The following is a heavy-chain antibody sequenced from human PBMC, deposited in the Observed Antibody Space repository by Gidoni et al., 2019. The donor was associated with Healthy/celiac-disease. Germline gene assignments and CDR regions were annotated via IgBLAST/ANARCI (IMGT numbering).Heavy chain of an antibody. D-gene: IGHD3-22*01. CDR3: AKAPYDSSGYYYYYYGMDV. V-gene: IGHV3-30*18. J-gene: IGHJ6*02. CDR1: GFTFISYG. CDR2: ISYDGSNK. Sequence: QVQLVESGGGVVQPGSSLRLSCAASGFTFISYGMHWGRQAPGKGLEWVAVISYDGSNKYYEDSVKGRFTISRDNSKNTLYLQMNSLRAEDTAVYYCAKAPYDSSGYYYYYYGMDVWGQGTTVTVSS.